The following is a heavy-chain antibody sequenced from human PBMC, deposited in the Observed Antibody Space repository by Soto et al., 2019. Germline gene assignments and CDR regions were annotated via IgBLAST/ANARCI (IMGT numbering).Heavy chain of an antibody. D-gene: IGHD3-3*01. J-gene: IGHJ4*02. CDR1: GGSISSGGYY. CDR3: ARRPTDYDFSVWAGGSDY. Sequence: SETLSLTCTVSGGSISSGGYYWSWIRQHPGKGLEWIGYIYYSGSTYYNPSLKSRVTISVDTSKNQFSLKLSSVTAADTAVYYCARRPTDYDFSVWAGGSDYWGQGTLVTVSS. CDR2: IYYSGST. V-gene: IGHV4-31*03.